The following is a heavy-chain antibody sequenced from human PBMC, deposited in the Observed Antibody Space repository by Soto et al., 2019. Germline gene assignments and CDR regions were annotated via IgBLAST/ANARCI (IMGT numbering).Heavy chain of an antibody. CDR2: ISYDGSNK. J-gene: IGHJ3*02. CDR1: GFTFSSYG. D-gene: IGHD6-19*01. CDR3: AALAVAGTGDAFDI. V-gene: IGHV3-30*03. Sequence: VGSLRLSCAASGFTFSSYGMHWVRQAPGKGLEWVAVISYDGSNKYYADSVKGRFTISRDNSKNTLYLQMNSLRAEDTAVYYCAALAVAGTGDAFDIWGQGTMVTVSS.